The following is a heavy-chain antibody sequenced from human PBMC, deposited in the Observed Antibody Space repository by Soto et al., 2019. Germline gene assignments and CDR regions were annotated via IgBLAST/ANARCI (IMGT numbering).Heavy chain of an antibody. Sequence: ASVKVSCKASGYTFTSYFMHWVRQAPGQGLEWMGIINPSGGSTSYAQKFQGRVTMTRDTSTSTVYMELSSLRSEDTAVYYCARVLTTEGVFDYWGQGTLVTVSS. CDR1: GYTFTSYF. CDR2: INPSGGST. D-gene: IGHD4-4*01. J-gene: IGHJ4*02. V-gene: IGHV1-46*03. CDR3: ARVLTTEGVFDY.